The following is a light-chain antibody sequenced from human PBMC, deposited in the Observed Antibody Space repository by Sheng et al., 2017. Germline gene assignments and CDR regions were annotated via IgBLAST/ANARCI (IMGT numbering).Light chain of an antibody. J-gene: IGKJ4*01. CDR2: DTS. CDR3: QQYHSLPPT. Sequence: DIQLTQSPSSLSASVGDRVSITCHASKGVSTYLNWYQQKPGKAPKLLIYDTSTLEPGVSSRFSGSGSGTDFTLTISGLQPADFATYYCQQYHSLPPTFGGGT. V-gene: IGKV1-33*01. CDR1: KGVSTY.